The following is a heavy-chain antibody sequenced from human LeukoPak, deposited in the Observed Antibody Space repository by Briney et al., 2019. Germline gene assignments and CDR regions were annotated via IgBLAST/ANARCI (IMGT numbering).Heavy chain of an antibody. J-gene: IGHJ4*02. D-gene: IGHD2-15*01. Sequence: PGRSLRLSCAASGFTFSSYGMHCVRQAPGKGLEWVAVVWDDGSSQNYADSVKGRFTISRDNSKNLVFLQMNSLRAEDTAVYYCARDKDCSGGSCYSSFFDYWGQGTLVTVSS. CDR2: VWDDGSSQ. V-gene: IGHV3-33*01. CDR1: GFTFSSYG. CDR3: ARDKDCSGGSCYSSFFDY.